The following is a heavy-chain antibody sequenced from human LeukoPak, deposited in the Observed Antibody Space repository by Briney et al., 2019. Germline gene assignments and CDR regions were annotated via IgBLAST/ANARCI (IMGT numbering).Heavy chain of an antibody. Sequence: ASVKVSCKASGYTFTSYDINWVRQATGQGLEWMGWMNPNSGNTGYAQKFQGRVTMTRNTSKSTAYMELSSLRSEDTAVDCCARGDIVVVPAAMRAYYYSYMDVWGKGTTVTVSS. CDR2: MNPNSGNT. V-gene: IGHV1-8*01. J-gene: IGHJ6*03. CDR1: GYTFTSYD. D-gene: IGHD2-2*01. CDR3: ARGDIVVVPAAMRAYYYSYMDV.